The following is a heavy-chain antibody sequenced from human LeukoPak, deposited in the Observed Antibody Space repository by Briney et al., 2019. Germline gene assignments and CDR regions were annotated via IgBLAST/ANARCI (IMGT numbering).Heavy chain of an antibody. CDR3: ASLSSGWYYFDY. D-gene: IGHD6-19*01. Sequence: PSETLSLTCAVYGGSFSGYYWSWIRQPPGKGLEWIGEINHSGSTNYNPSLKSRVTISVDTSKNPFSLKLSSVTAADTAVYYCASLSSGWYYFDYWGQGTLVTVSS. J-gene: IGHJ4*02. CDR1: GGSFSGYY. V-gene: IGHV4-34*01. CDR2: INHSGST.